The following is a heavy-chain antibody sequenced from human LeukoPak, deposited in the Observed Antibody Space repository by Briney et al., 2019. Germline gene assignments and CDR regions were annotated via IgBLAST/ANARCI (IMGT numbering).Heavy chain of an antibody. D-gene: IGHD6-13*01. CDR2: IKPDGSQT. J-gene: IGHJ4*02. V-gene: IGHV3-7*01. CDR3: ARDFHYSTLDY. Sequence: PGGSLRLSCAASGFTFSSSWMDWVRQAPGKGLEWVAKIKPDGSQTCYVDSVKGRFTISRDNAKNSLFLQMNSLRAEDTAVYYCARDFHYSTLDYWGQGILVTVTS. CDR1: GFTFSSSW.